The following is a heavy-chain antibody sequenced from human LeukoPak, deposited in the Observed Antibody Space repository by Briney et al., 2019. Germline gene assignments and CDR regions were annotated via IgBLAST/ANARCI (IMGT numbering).Heavy chain of an antibody. D-gene: IGHD2-15*01. Sequence: SETLSLTCTVSGGSISSYYWSWIRQPPGKGLEWIGYIYYSGSTNYNPSLKGRVTISVDTSKNQFSLKLSSVTAADTAVYYCARLNCSGGSCRVNYYYYYGMDVWGQGTTVTVSS. CDR1: GGSISSYY. CDR3: ARLNCSGGSCRVNYYYYYGMDV. J-gene: IGHJ6*02. CDR2: IYYSGST. V-gene: IGHV4-59*01.